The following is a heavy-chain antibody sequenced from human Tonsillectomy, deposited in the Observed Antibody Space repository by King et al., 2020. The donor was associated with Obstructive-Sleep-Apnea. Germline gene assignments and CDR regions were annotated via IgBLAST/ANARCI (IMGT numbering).Heavy chain of an antibody. CDR2: IYTSGST. CDR1: GGSISSYY. D-gene: IGHD3-10*01. V-gene: IGHV4-4*07. CDR3: ARDSDGSGSYYVLGDDAFDI. Sequence: HVQLQESGPGLVKPSETLSLTCTVSGGSISSYYWSWIRQPAGKGLEWIGRIYTSGSTNYNPSLKSRVTMSVDTSKNQFSLKLSSVTAADTAVYYCARDSDGSGSYYVLGDDAFDIWGQGTMVTVSS. J-gene: IGHJ3*02.